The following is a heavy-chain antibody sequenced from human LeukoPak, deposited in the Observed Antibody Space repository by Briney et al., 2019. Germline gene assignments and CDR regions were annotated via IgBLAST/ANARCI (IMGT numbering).Heavy chain of an antibody. D-gene: IGHD6-19*01. Sequence: GASLRLSCAASGFTFSSYGMHWVRQAPGKGLEWVAFIRYDGSNKYYADSVKGRFTISRDNSKNTLYLQMNSLRAEDTAVYYCAKDSIAVAASFDYWGQGTLVTVSS. CDR3: AKDSIAVAASFDY. V-gene: IGHV3-30*02. CDR2: IRYDGSNK. J-gene: IGHJ4*02. CDR1: GFTFSSYG.